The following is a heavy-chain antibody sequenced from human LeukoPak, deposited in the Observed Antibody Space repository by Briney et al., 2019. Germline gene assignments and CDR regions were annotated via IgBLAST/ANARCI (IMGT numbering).Heavy chain of an antibody. CDR3: ASERGATQYFDY. Sequence: ASVKVSCKASGGTFSSEAFIWVRQAPGQGLEWMGRIIPMLDIQNYAQKFQGRVTITADKSTSTAYMELSSLRSEDTAVYYCASERGATQYFDYWGQGTLVTVSS. D-gene: IGHD3-10*01. CDR1: GGTFSSEA. V-gene: IGHV1-69*04. J-gene: IGHJ4*02. CDR2: IIPMLDIQ.